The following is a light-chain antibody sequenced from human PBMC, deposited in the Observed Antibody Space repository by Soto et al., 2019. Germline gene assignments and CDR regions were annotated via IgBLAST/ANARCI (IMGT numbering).Light chain of an antibody. J-gene: IGKJ1*01. Sequence: DIQMTQSPSALSASVGDRVTITCRVSQSISSWLAWYQEKPGEAPRLLIYDASYLERGVPSRFSGSGSGTEFSLTISDLQPDDLRTCYCQQYNNFWTFGPGTKVEI. CDR1: QSISSW. CDR2: DAS. CDR3: QQYNNFWT. V-gene: IGKV1-5*01.